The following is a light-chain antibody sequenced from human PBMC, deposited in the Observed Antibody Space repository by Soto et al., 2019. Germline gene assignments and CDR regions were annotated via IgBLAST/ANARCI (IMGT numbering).Light chain of an antibody. CDR1: QSVSRSY. Sequence: EIVLTQCPGTVSLSPGERATLSCRASQSVSRSYLAWYQQKPGQAPGLLIYGASSRATGIPDRFSGSGSGTDFTHTSSRLEPEDFTVYYCQQYGSSPTFGQGTKVEIK. V-gene: IGKV3-20*01. CDR3: QQYGSSPT. CDR2: GAS. J-gene: IGKJ1*01.